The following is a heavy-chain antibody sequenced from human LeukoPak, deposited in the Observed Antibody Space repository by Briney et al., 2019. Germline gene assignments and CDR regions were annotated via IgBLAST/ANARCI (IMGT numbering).Heavy chain of an antibody. CDR1: GFTFSSYG. CDR3: AKAKWELLHGAAFDI. Sequence: PGGSLRLSCAASGFTFSSYGMHWVRQAPGKGLEWVAFIRYDGSNKYYADSVKGRFTISRDNSKNTLYLQMNSLRAEDTAVYYCAKAKWELLHGAAFDIWGQGTMVTVSS. J-gene: IGHJ3*02. V-gene: IGHV3-30*02. CDR2: IRYDGSNK. D-gene: IGHD1-26*01.